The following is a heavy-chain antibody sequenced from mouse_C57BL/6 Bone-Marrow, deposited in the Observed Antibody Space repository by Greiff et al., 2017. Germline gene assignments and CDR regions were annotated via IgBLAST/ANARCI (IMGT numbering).Heavy chain of an antibody. J-gene: IGHJ3*01. D-gene: IGHD2-12*01. CDR3: ASSYYSFAY. Sequence: EVHLVESGGDLVKPGGSLKLSCAASGFTFSSYGMSWVRQTPDKRLEWVATISSGGSYTYYPDSVKGRFTISRDNAKNTLYLQMSSLKSEDTAMYYCASSYYSFAYWGQGTLVTVSA. V-gene: IGHV5-6*01. CDR1: GFTFSSYG. CDR2: ISSGGSYT.